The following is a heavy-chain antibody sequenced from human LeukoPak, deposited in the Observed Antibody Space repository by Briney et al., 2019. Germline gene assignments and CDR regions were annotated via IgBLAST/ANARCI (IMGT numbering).Heavy chain of an antibody. CDR3: ASINMDAPEWLDP. V-gene: IGHV4-34*01. D-gene: IGHD1-14*01. J-gene: IGHJ5*02. CDR1: GGSFSGYY. Sequence: SETLSLTCAVHGGSFSGYYWSWIRQPPGKGLEWIGEINHSGSTNYNPSLKSRVTISVDTSQKQFSLKLSSVTAADTAVYYCASINMDAPEWLDPWGQGTLVTVSS. CDR2: INHSGST.